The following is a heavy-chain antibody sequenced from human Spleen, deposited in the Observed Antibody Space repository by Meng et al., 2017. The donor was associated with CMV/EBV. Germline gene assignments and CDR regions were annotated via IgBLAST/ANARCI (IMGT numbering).Heavy chain of an antibody. J-gene: IGHJ4*02. CDR3: ARQQFGGDLYNSFDY. CDR1: GYSFSSYW. CDR2: IYPGDSDT. V-gene: IGHV5-51*01. Sequence: KVSCKGSGYSFSSYWIGWVRQVPGKGLEWMGNIYPGDSDTRYSPSFQGQVTISADKSISTAYLQWSSLKASDTAMYYCARQQFGGDLYNSFDYWGQGTLVTVSS. D-gene: IGHD3-16*01.